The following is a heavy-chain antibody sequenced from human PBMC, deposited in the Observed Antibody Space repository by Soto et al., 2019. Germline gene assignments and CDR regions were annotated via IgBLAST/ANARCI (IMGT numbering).Heavy chain of an antibody. D-gene: IGHD3-16*01. CDR1: GFSFSTYW. J-gene: IGHJ4*02. V-gene: IGHV3-7*03. CDR2: IKADGSET. CDR3: AKGGHIDF. Sequence: EVQVVESGGGLVQPGGSLRLSCVASGFSFSTYWMSWVRQVPGTGLEWVANIKADGSETHYVDSVRGRFTISRDNAKTSLYLQVNSLRAEDTAVYYCAKGGHIDFCGQGTLDTVSS.